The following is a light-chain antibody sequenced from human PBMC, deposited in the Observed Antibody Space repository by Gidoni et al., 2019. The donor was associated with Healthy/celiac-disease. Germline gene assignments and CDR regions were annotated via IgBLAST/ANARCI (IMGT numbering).Light chain of an antibody. Sequence: DIQMTQSPSSLSASVGDRVTITCRASQSISSYLNWYQQKPGKAPKLLIYAASSLQSGVPSRFSGSGSGTDFTLTISSPQPEDFATYYCQQSYSTRVTFXQXTKLEIK. CDR1: QSISSY. V-gene: IGKV1-39*01. CDR3: QQSYSTRVT. CDR2: AAS. J-gene: IGKJ2*01.